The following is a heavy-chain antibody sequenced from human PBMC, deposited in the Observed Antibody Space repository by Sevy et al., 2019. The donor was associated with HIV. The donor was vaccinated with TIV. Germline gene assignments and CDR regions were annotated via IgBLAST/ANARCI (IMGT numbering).Heavy chain of an antibody. Sequence: QLGGSLRLSCAASGFTFSANWMNWVRQAPGKGLEWVANIKGDGSDKHYVDSVEGRFTISRDNAKNLLYLQMNSLRVEDTAVYYCAHETFVRFESWGQGTLVTVSS. V-gene: IGHV3-7*01. CDR3: AHETFVRFES. CDR2: IKGDGSDK. CDR1: GFTFSANW. D-gene: IGHD3-16*01. J-gene: IGHJ4*02.